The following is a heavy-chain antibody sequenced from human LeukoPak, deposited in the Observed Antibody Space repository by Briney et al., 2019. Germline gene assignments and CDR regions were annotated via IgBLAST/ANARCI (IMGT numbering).Heavy chain of an antibody. CDR3: ARSIAVAGTSVLYYGMDV. V-gene: IGHV1-18*01. Sequence: GASVKVSCKASGYTFTSYGISWVRQAPGQGLERMEWISAYNGNTNYAQKLQGRVTMTTDTSTSTAYMELRSLRSDDTAVYYCARSIAVAGTSVLYYGMDVWGQGTTVTVSS. D-gene: IGHD6-19*01. CDR2: ISAYNGNT. CDR1: GYTFTSYG. J-gene: IGHJ6*02.